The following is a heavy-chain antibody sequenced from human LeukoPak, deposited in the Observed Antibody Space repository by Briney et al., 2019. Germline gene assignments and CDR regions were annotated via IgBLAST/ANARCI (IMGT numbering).Heavy chain of an antibody. D-gene: IGHD3-10*01. CDR3: ARVYYGSGSFRFDP. CDR2: IYYSGST. V-gene: IGHV4-61*01. J-gene: IGHJ5*02. CDR1: GGSISSGSYY. Sequence: SETLSLTCTVSGGSISSGSYYWSWIRQPPGKGLEWIGYIYYSGSTNYNPSLKSRVTISVDTSKNQFSLKLSSVTAADTAVYYCARVYYGSGSFRFDPWGQGTLVTVSS.